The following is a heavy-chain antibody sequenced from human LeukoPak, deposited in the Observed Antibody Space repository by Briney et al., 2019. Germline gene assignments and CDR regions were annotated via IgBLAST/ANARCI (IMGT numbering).Heavy chain of an antibody. V-gene: IGHV4-4*07. Sequence: SETLFITCTVSGGSISSYYWSWIRQPAGKGLEWIGRIYTSGSTNYNPSLKSRVTMSVDTSKNQFSLKLSSVTAADTAVYYCARDYVSPTTWNWFDPWGQGTLVTVSS. D-gene: IGHD3-16*01. J-gene: IGHJ5*02. CDR2: IYTSGST. CDR1: GGSISSYY. CDR3: ARDYVSPTTWNWFDP.